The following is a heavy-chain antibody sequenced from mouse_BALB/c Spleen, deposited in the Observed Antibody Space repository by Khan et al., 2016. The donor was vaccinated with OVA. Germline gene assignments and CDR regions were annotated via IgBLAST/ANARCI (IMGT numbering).Heavy chain of an antibody. V-gene: IGHV9-3*02. D-gene: IGHD2-1*01. CDR1: GYTLTNYG. CDR3: ARSNGNYWFAY. CDR2: INTYTGEP. Sequence: QIQLVQSGPELKKPGETVKISCKASGYTLTNYGMNWVKQAPGKGLKWMGWINTYTGEPTYAEDFKGRIAFSLEPSDSTAYLQINNLKNENTATYFCARSNGNYWFAYWGQGTLVTVSA. J-gene: IGHJ3*01.